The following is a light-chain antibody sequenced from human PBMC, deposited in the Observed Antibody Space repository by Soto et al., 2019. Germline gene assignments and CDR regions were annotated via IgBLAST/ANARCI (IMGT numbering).Light chain of an antibody. CDR3: QQYNNGPPLT. Sequence: EIGMWHSPATLSVSPGERCTSSSSPSQSVSSNLAWYQQKPGQAPRLLIYGASTRATGIPARFSGSGSGTEFTLTISSLQSEDFAVYYCQQYNNGPPLTFGGGTKVDIK. CDR1: QSVSSN. J-gene: IGKJ4*01. V-gene: IGKV3-15*01. CDR2: GAS.